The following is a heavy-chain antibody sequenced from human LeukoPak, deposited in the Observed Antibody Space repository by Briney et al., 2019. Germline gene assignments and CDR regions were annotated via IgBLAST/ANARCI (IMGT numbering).Heavy chain of an antibody. CDR3: ARILDSSGAWKYFQH. CDR2: VYYNGNF. Sequence: PSETLSLTCTFPGVSITNHYWSWIRQPPGKGLEWIGFVYYNGNFNYNPSLKRRVAISLDTSKRQVSLKLTSVTAADTAVYYCARILDSSGAWKYFQHWGQGTLVTVSS. D-gene: IGHD6-19*01. J-gene: IGHJ1*01. V-gene: IGHV4-59*08. CDR1: GVSITNHY.